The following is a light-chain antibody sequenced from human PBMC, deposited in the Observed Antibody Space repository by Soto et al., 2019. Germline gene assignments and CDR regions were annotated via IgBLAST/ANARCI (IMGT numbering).Light chain of an antibody. J-gene: IGLJ2*01. CDR3: SSYSGTNSNVI. V-gene: IGLV2-8*01. Sequence: QSALTQPPSASGSPGQSVTFSCAGTYSDIGDYNYVSWYQQHPGKVPKLIISEGSKRPSGVPDRFSGSKSGYTASLTVSDLQPADEAVYYCSSYSGTNSNVIFGGGTKLTVL. CDR1: YSDIGDYNY. CDR2: EGS.